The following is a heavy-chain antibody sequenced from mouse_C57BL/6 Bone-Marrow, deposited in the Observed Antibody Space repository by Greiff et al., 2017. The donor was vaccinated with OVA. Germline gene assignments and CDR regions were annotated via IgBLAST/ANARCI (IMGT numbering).Heavy chain of an antibody. CDR1: GYTFTSYW. CDR3: ARTGSRDYAMDY. V-gene: IGHV1-61*01. D-gene: IGHD4-1*01. CDR2: IYPSDSET. Sequence: VQLQQPGAELVRPGSSVKLSCKASGYTFTSYWMDWVKQRPGQGLEWIGNIYPSDSETHYNQKFKDKATLTVDKSSSTAYMQLSSLTSEDSAVYYCARTGSRDYAMDYWGQGTSVTVSS. J-gene: IGHJ4*01.